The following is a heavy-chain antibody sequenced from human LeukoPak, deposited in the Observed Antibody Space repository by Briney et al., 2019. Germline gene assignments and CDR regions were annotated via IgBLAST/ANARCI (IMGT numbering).Heavy chain of an antibody. V-gene: IGHV4-39*01. CDR2: IYYSGST. CDR3: ARSALSSDYYDSSGYRSPNFDY. CDR1: GGSISSSSYY. Sequence: SETLSLTCTVSGGSISSSSYYWGWIRQPLGKGLEWIGSIYYSGSTYYNPSLKSRVTISVDTSKNQFSLKLSSVTAADTAVYYCARSALSSDYYDSSGYRSPNFDYWGQGTLVTVSS. J-gene: IGHJ4*02. D-gene: IGHD3-22*01.